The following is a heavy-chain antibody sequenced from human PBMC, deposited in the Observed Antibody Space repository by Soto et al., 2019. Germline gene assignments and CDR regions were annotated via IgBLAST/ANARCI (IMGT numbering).Heavy chain of an antibody. J-gene: IGHJ4*02. D-gene: IGHD6-13*01. Sequence: QVQLVQPGAEVKKPGASVTVSCKTSGYTFSTYPISWVRQAPGQGLEWVGWISTYNGKTNYGQKFQGRVTITTDTSASTAYMNLRNLRSDDTAVYYCARDRVEAALGTFDQWGQGTLVTVSS. CDR1: GYTFSTYP. V-gene: IGHV1-18*01. CDR2: ISTYNGKT. CDR3: ARDRVEAALGTFDQ.